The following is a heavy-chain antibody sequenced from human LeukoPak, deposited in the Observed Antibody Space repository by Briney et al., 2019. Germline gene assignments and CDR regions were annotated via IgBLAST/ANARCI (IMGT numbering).Heavy chain of an antibody. CDR1: GYTFTSYG. D-gene: IGHD4-17*01. V-gene: IGHV1-3*01. CDR2: INAGNGNT. J-gene: IGHJ4*02. Sequence: ASVKVSCKASGYTFTSYGISWVRQAPGQRLEWMGWINAGNGNTKYSQKFQGRVTITRDTSASTAYMELSSLRSEDTAVYYCARGPPGNYGDYRFDYWGQGTLVTVSS. CDR3: ARGPPGNYGDYRFDY.